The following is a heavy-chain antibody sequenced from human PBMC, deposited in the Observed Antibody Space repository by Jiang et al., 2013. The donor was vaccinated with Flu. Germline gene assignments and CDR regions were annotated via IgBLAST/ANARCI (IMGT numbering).Heavy chain of an antibody. CDR3: ARGIEFTVLELVYY. V-gene: IGHV3-33*01. CDR2: AWPDGSYI. CDR1: GFIFSNLR. J-gene: IGHJ4*02. D-gene: IGHD3-3*01. Sequence: PGRSLRLSCATSGFIFSNLRCTGSARLRAKGLEWVAVAWPDGSYIHYLDSVKGRFTISRDNSKSTLYLQMNNLRAEDTAVYYCARGIEFTVLELVYYWGQGTLVTVSS.